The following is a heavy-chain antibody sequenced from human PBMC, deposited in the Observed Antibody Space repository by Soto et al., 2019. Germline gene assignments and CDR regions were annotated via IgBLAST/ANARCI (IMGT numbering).Heavy chain of an antibody. D-gene: IGHD6-19*01. Sequence: PGGSLRLSCAASGFPFSDYYMDWVRQAPGKGLEWVGRTRNKANSYTTEYAASVKGRFTISRDDSKNTLYLQMNSLRADDTAMYYCAREKAVAGISFDFWGQGTPVTVSS. CDR3: AREKAVAGISFDF. V-gene: IGHV3-72*01. J-gene: IGHJ4*02. CDR2: TRNKANSYTT. CDR1: GFPFSDYY.